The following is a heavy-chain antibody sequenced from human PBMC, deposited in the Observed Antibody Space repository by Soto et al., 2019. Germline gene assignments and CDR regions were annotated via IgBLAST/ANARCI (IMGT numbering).Heavy chain of an antibody. CDR3: ASLPTSYYDFWSGYYDYGMDV. J-gene: IGHJ6*02. CDR2: INHSGST. Sequence: SETLSLTCAVYGGSFSGYYWSWIRQPPGKGLEWIGEINHSGSTNYNPSLKSRVTISVDTSKNQLSLKLSSVTAADTAVYYCASLPTSYYDFWSGYYDYGMDVWGQGTTVTVSS. V-gene: IGHV4-34*01. D-gene: IGHD3-3*01. CDR1: GGSFSGYY.